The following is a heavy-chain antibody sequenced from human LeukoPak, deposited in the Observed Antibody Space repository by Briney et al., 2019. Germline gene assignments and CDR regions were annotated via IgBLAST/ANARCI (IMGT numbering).Heavy chain of an antibody. J-gene: IGHJ4*02. CDR2: IYTNGST. CDR3: ARRGSSWYFSSDY. D-gene: IGHD6-13*01. V-gene: IGHV4-61*02. Sequence: SETLSLTCTVSGYSISSGYYWGWIRQPAGKGLEWIGRIYTNGSTNYNPSLKSRVTISIDTSKNQFSLKLSSVTAADTAVYYCARRGSSWYFSSDYWGQGTLVTVSS. CDR1: GYSISSGYY.